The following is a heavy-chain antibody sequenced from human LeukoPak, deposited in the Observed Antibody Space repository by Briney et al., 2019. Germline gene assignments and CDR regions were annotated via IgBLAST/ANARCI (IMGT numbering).Heavy chain of an antibody. D-gene: IGHD4-17*01. V-gene: IGHV3-66*01. J-gene: IGHJ5*02. CDR1: GFTFSRFW. CDR3: AKEGDYGDYLS. Sequence: PGGSLRLSCAASGFTFSRFWMSWVRQAPGKGLEWVSVIYSGGSTYYADSVKGRFTISRDNSKNTLYLQMNSLRDEDTAMYYCAKEGDYGDYLSWGQGTLVTVSS. CDR2: IYSGGST.